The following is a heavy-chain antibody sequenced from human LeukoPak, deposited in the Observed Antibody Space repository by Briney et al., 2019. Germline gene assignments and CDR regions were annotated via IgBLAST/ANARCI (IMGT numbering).Heavy chain of an antibody. D-gene: IGHD6-19*01. V-gene: IGHV3-21*01. CDR2: ISSSSRYI. CDR3: ARSHSSGWLFFDY. CDR1: GFTFSAYS. J-gene: IGHJ4*02. Sequence: GGSLRLSCAASGFTFSAYSMNWVRQAPGKGLEWVSSISSSSRYIYYADSVKGRFTISRDDAKNSLYLQMNSLRGEDTAVYYCARSHSSGWLFFDYWGQGTLVTVSS.